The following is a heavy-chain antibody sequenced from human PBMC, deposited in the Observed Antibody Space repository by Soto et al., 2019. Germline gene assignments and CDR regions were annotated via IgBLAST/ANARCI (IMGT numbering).Heavy chain of an antibody. Sequence: EVQLVESGGGLVQPGGSLRLSCAASGFTFDDYAIHWVRQAPGKGLEWVSGISWNGAATGYADSVRGRFTISRDNAKNALYLQMNSLRSEATAIYYCANLPLYGSGFDCWGQGTLVTVSS. D-gene: IGHD3-10*01. CDR2: ISWNGAAT. V-gene: IGHV3-9*01. CDR3: ANLPLYGSGFDC. J-gene: IGHJ4*02. CDR1: GFTFDDYA.